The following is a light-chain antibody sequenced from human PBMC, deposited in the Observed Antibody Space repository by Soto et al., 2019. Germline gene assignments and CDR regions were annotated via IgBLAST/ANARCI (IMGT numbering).Light chain of an antibody. CDR2: ENS. J-gene: IGLJ3*02. Sequence: NFMLTQPHSVSQSPGKTVTISCTGSSGSIASNYVQWYQQRPGSAPTTVIYENSQRPSGVPDRFSGSIDSSSNSAFLTISGLKPEDEADYYCQSFGINTQVFGGGTKVTVL. V-gene: IGLV6-57*02. CDR3: QSFGINTQV. CDR1: SGSIASNY.